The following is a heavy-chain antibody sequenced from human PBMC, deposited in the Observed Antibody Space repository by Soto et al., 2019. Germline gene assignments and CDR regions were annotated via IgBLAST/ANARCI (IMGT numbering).Heavy chain of an antibody. V-gene: IGHV6-1*01. CDR2: TYYRSKWYN. Sequence: SQTLSLTCAISGDSVSSNSADWNWIRQSPSRGLEWLGRTYYRSKWYNDYAVSVKSRITINPDTSKNQFSLQLNSVTPEDTAVYYCARGSWSNLFNYYYYGMDVWGQGTTVTVSS. D-gene: IGHD6-13*01. J-gene: IGHJ6*02. CDR3: ARGSWSNLFNYYYYGMDV. CDR1: GDSVSSNSAD.